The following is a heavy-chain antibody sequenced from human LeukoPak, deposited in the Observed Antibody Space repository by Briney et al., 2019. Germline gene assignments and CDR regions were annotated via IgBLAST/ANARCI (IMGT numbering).Heavy chain of an antibody. CDR1: GYPFISYG. V-gene: IGHV1-18*01. J-gene: IGHJ4*02. CDR3: ARVGYCSSTSCYPGHYFDY. CDR2: IAAYNGQT. Sequence: ASVKVSCKASGYPFISYGINWVRQAPGQGLEWMGWIAAYNGQTNYAQKLQGRVTMTTDTSTSTAYMELRSLRSDDTAVYYCARVGYCSSTSCYPGHYFDYWGQGTLVTVSS. D-gene: IGHD2-2*01.